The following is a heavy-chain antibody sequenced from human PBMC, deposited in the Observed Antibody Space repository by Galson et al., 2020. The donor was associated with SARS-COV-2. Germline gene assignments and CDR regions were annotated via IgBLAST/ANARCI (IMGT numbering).Heavy chain of an antibody. J-gene: IGHJ3*02. Sequence: ETSETLSLTCTVSGGSISSGGYYWSWIRQHPGKGLEWNGYIYYSRSTYYNPSLKSRVTITVDTSKNQFSLKLSSVTATDTAVYYCAGARGDRITMIVVVSAFDIWGQGTMVTVSS. CDR1: GGSISSGGYY. V-gene: IGHV4-31*03. CDR3: AGARGDRITMIVVVSAFDI. CDR2: IYYSRST. D-gene: IGHD3-22*01.